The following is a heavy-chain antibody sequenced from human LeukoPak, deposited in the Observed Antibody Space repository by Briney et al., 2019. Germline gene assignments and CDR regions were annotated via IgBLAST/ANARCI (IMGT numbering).Heavy chain of an antibody. CDR1: GFTFSSFE. Sequence: PGGSLRLSCAASGFTFSSFEMDWVRQVPGKGLEWVSYIENSGSRTYHADSVKGRFTISRDNSKNTFYLQMNSLRADDTAVYYCARDSGTTVGYFDYWGQGTLVTVSS. V-gene: IGHV3-48*03. CDR3: ARDSGTTVGYFDY. D-gene: IGHD4-23*01. CDR2: IENSGSRT. J-gene: IGHJ4*02.